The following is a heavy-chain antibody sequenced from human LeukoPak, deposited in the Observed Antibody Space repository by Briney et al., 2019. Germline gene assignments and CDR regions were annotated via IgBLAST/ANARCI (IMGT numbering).Heavy chain of an antibody. V-gene: IGHV4-34*01. D-gene: IGHD3-3*01. J-gene: IGHJ6*02. CDR3: ARASHPDFWSGYHYCGMDV. CDR1: GGSFSGYY. Sequence: SETLSLTCAVYGGSFSGYYWSWIRQPPGKGLEWIGEINHSGSTNYNPSLKSRVTISVDTSKNQFSLKLSSVTAADTAVYYCARASHPDFWSGYHYCGMDVWGQGTTVTVSS. CDR2: INHSGST.